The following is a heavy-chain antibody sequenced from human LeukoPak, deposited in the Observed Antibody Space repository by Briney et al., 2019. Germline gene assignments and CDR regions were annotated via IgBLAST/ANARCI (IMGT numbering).Heavy chain of an antibody. V-gene: IGHV1-18*01. CDR2: ISAYNGNT. CDR1: GGTFSSYA. D-gene: IGHD6-6*01. CDR3: AGDLSSYMDV. J-gene: IGHJ6*03. Sequence: ASVKVSCKASGGTFSSYAISWVRQAPGQGLEWMGWISAYNGNTNYAQKLQGRVTMTTDTSTSTAYMELRSLRSDDTAVYYCAGDLSSYMDVWGKGTTVTVSS.